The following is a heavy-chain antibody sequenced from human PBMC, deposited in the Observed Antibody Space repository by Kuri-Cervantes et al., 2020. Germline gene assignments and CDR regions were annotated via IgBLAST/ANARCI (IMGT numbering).Heavy chain of an antibody. CDR3: ARERGGDDAFDI. Sequence: GESLKISCAASGFTFSSYGMNWVRQAPGKGLVWVSRINRDGSSTSNADSVKGRFTISRDNAKNTVYLQMNSLRAEDTAVYYCARERGGDDAFDIWGLGTMVTVSS. V-gene: IGHV3-74*01. D-gene: IGHD2-21*02. CDR1: GFTFSSYG. CDR2: INRDGSST. J-gene: IGHJ3*02.